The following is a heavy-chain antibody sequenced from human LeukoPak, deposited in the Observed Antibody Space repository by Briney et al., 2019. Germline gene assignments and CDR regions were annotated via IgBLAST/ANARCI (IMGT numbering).Heavy chain of an antibody. Sequence: ASVKVSCKASGYTFSTYAIQWVRQAPGQRLEWMGWINGGDGNTKYSQKFQGRVTIARYTSASTAYMELSSLRSEDTAVYYCARSYIVVVPAVYFGYWGQGTLVTVSS. J-gene: IGHJ4*02. CDR1: GYTFSTYA. CDR3: ARSYIVVVPAVYFGY. CDR2: INGGDGNT. D-gene: IGHD2-2*01. V-gene: IGHV1-3*01.